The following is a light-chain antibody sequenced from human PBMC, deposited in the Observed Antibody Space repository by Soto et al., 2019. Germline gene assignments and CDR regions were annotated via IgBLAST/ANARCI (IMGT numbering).Light chain of an antibody. CDR1: SSNIGAGYD. J-gene: IGLJ3*02. V-gene: IGLV1-40*01. CDR2: GNT. CDR3: QSHDSSLNSWV. Sequence: QLVLTQPPSISGAPGQRVTISCTGSSSNIGAGYDVHWYQLLPGTAPKLLIYGNTNRPSGVPDRFSGSKSGTSASLAITGLRAEDEADYYCQSHDSSLNSWVFGGGTKLTVL.